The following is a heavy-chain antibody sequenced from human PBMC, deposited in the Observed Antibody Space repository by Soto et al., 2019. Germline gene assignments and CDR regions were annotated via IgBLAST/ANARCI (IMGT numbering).Heavy chain of an antibody. J-gene: IGHJ5*01. CDR2: ISYDGSSQ. Sequence: QVQLVESGGGVVQPGRSLRLSCAASGFTFSSYGMHWVRQAPGKGLEWVSVISYDGSSQYHADSVKGRFTISRDKSKNTLYLQMNSLRPDDTAGYYCARGRNWFDSWGQGTLVTVSS. CDR3: ARGRNWFDS. CDR1: GFTFSSYG. V-gene: IGHV3-30-3*01.